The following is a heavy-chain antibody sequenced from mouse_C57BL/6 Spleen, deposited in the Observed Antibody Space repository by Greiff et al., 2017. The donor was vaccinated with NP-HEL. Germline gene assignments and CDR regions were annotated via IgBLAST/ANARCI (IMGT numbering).Heavy chain of an antibody. D-gene: IGHD3-2*02. CDR1: GFTFSSYG. CDR2: ISSGGSYT. CDR3: ARQGRQLRPWFAY. J-gene: IGHJ3*01. V-gene: IGHV5-6*01. Sequence: EVQLVESGGDLVKPGGSLKLSCAASGFTFSSYGMSWVRQTPDKRLEWVATISSGGSYTYYPDSVKGRFTISRDNAKNTLYLQMSSLKSEDTAMYYCARQGRQLRPWFAYWGQGTLVTVSA.